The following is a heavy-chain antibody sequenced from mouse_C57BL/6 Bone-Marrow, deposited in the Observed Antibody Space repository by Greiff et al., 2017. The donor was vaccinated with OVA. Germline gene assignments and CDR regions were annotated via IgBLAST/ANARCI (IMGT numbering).Heavy chain of an antibody. CDR2: IYPRDGST. CDR3: ASADYYYGSSYDAMDY. D-gene: IGHD1-1*01. V-gene: IGHV1-85*01. Sequence: QVQLQQPGPELVKPGASVKLSCKASGYTFTSYEINWVKQRPGQGLEWIGWIYPRDGSTKYNEKFKGKATLTVDTSSSTAYLELRSLTSEDSAVYFCASADYYYGSSYDAMDYWGQGTSVTVSA. J-gene: IGHJ4*01. CDR1: GYTFTSYE.